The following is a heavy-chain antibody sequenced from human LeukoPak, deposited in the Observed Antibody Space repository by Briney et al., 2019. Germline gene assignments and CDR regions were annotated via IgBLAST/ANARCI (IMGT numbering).Heavy chain of an antibody. V-gene: IGHV1-58*02. CDR3: AADIEYYDFWGGPPDFDI. CDR1: GGTFSSYA. Sequence: ASVKVSCKASGGTFSSYAISWVRQARGQRLEWIGWIVVGSGNTNYAQKFQERVTITRDMSTSTAYMELSSLRSEDTAVYYCAADIEYYDFWGGPPDFDIWGQGTMVTVSS. CDR2: IVVGSGNT. D-gene: IGHD3-3*01. J-gene: IGHJ3*02.